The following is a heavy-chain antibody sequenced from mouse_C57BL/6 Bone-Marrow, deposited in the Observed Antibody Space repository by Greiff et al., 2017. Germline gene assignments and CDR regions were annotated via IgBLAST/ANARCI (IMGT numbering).Heavy chain of an antibody. J-gene: IGHJ4*01. CDR2: IYPGSGNT. CDR1: GYTFTDYY. D-gene: IGHD1-1*01. CDR3: ARGDYYGSSYNYAMDY. V-gene: IGHV1-76*01. Sequence: QVQLQQSGAELVRPGASVKLSCKASGYTFTDYYINWVKQRPGQGLEWIARIYPGSGNTYYNEKFKGKATLTSEKSSSTAYMQLSSLTSEDSAVYFCARGDYYGSSYNYAMDYWGQGTSVTVSS.